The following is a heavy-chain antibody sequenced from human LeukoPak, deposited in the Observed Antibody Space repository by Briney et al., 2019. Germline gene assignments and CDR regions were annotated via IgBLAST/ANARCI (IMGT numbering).Heavy chain of an antibody. CDR3: ARAGDILTGP. CDR1: GYSFSYYG. Sequence: GASVKVSCKASGYSFSYYGIYWVRQAPGQGLEWMGWVSTYNGNTNYAQKFQGRVTMTRNTSISTAYMELSSLRSEDTAVYYCARAGDILTGPWGQGTLVTVSS. D-gene: IGHD3-9*01. CDR2: VSTYNGNT. J-gene: IGHJ5*02. V-gene: IGHV1-18*01.